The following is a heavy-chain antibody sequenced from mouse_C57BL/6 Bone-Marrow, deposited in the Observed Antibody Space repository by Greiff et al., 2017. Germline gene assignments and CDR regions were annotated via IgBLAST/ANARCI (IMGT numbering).Heavy chain of an antibody. V-gene: IGHV1-55*01. Sequence: QVQLQQPGAELVKPGASVKMSCKASGYTFTSYWITWVKQRPGQGLEWIGDIYPTSGRTNYNEKFKSKAILTVDTSSHTAYMQLSSLTSEDSAVFYWARSGPLGRSFDYWGQGTTLTVSS. J-gene: IGHJ2*01. CDR2: IYPTSGRT. CDR1: GYTFTSYW. D-gene: IGHD4-1*01. CDR3: ARSGPLGRSFDY.